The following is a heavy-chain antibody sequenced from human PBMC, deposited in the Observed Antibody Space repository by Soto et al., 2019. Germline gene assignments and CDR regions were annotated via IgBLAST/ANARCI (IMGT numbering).Heavy chain of an antibody. D-gene: IGHD6-13*01. V-gene: IGHV4-59*12. CDR2: IYYNGST. CDR1: GGSISSYY. J-gene: IGHJ4*02. Sequence: TSETLSLTCTVSGGSISSYYWSWIRQPPGKGLEWIGYIYYNGSTYYSPSLKSRVTVWFDTSKNQFSLRLTSVTAADTAVYYCARYRISGSWSKFDYWGQGTRVTVSS. CDR3: ARYRISGSWSKFDY.